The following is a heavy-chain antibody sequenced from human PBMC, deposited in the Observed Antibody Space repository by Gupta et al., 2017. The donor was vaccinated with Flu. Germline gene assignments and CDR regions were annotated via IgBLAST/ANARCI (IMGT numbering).Heavy chain of an antibody. CDR1: GYTFTAYY. Sequence: SGYTFTAYYIHWVRQAPGRGLEWMGWINPNSGDTNYAQTFQGRVTMTRDTSISTAYMELSSLRSDDSALYFCATQSWGSAWGQGTLVTVSS. CDR3: ATQSWGSA. J-gene: IGHJ5*02. D-gene: IGHD7-27*01. V-gene: IGHV1-2*02. CDR2: INPNSGDT.